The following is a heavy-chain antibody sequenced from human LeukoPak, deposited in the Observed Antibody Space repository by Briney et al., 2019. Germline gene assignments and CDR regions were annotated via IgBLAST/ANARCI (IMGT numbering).Heavy chain of an antibody. CDR1: GGSISSGTNY. Sequence: SETLSLTCTVSGGSISSGTNYWSWIRQPAGKGLEWIGRISTSGSTNYNPTLKSRVTMSVDTSKNQFSLKLSSVTAADTAVYYCARVAVAGMGFYYYYMDVWGKGTTVTVSS. J-gene: IGHJ6*03. D-gene: IGHD6-19*01. CDR2: ISTSGST. CDR3: ARVAVAGMGFYYYYMDV. V-gene: IGHV4-61*02.